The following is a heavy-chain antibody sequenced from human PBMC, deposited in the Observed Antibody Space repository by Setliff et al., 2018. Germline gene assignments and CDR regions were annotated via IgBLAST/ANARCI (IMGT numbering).Heavy chain of an antibody. D-gene: IGHD2-2*01. V-gene: IGHV1-18*01. CDR3: ARSTSWFSTNY. Sequence: GASVKVSCKTSGYNFITLGINWVRQAPGQGLEWMGWNSAYAQKFQGRVTMTRDTSTSTVYMELSSLRSEDTAVYYCARSTSWFSTNYWGQGTPVTVSS. J-gene: IGHJ4*02. CDR2: NSAY. CDR1: GYNFITLG.